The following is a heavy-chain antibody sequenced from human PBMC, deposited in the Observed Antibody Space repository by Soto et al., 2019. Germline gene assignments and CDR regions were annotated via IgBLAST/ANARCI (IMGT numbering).Heavy chain of an antibody. D-gene: IGHD3-10*01. V-gene: IGHV3-23*01. CDR1: GFPFSMFA. CDR3: AKASGRVHYGMHV. J-gene: IGHJ6*02. Sequence: GGSLRLSCAASGFPFSMFAMNWVRQAPGKGLEWVSGIRGSGGGTYYADSVKGRFTISRDDSRNMLYLEMNTLRGEDTAVYYCAKASGRVHYGMHVWGQGTTVTVSS. CDR2: IRGSGGGT.